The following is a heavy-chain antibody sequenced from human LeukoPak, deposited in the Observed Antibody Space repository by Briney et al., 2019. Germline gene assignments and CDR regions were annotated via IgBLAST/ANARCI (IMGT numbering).Heavy chain of an antibody. D-gene: IGHD3-3*01. J-gene: IGHJ4*02. CDR3: AGKEFRQRFLEWLPDY. CDR1: GGSISSGSYY. Sequence: SQTLSLTCTDSGGSISSGSYYWCWIRQPAGKGLEWIGRIYTSGSTNYNPSLKSRVTISVDTSKNQFSLKLSSVTAADTAVYYCAGKEFRQRFLEWLPDYWGQGTLVTVSS. CDR2: IYTSGST. V-gene: IGHV4-61*02.